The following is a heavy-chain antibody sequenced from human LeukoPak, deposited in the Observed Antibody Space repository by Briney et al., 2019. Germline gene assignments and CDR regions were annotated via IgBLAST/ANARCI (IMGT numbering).Heavy chain of an antibody. D-gene: IGHD3-22*01. V-gene: IGHV1-18*01. J-gene: IGHJ4*02. CDR2: ISAYNGNA. CDR1: GYTFTSYG. Sequence: ASVKVSCKASGYTFTSYGISWVRQAPGQGLEWMGWISAYNGNANYAQKLQGRVTMTTDTSTSTAYMELRSLRSDDTAVYYCARVDSIGYLGDYWGQGTLVTVSS. CDR3: ARVDSIGYLGDY.